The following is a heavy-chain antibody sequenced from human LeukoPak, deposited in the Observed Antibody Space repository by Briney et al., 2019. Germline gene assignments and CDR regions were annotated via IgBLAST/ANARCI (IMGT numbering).Heavy chain of an antibody. CDR2: ISGSGGST. J-gene: IGHJ4*02. Sequence: PGGSLRLSCAASGFTFSCCGMHWVRQAPGKGLEWVSAISGSGGSTYYADSVKGRFTISRDNSKNTLYLQMNSLRAEDTAVYYCAKDMTSYGPPYYFDYWGQGTLVTVSS. V-gene: IGHV3-23*01. CDR3: AKDMTSYGPPYYFDY. D-gene: IGHD5-18*01. CDR1: GFTFSCCG.